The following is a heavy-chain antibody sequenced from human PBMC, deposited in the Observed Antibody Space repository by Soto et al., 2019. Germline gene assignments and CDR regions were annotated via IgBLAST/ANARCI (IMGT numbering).Heavy chain of an antibody. CDR1: GGTFSSYA. Sequence: QVQLVQSGAEVKKPGSSVKVSCKASGGTFSSYAISWVRQAPGQGLEWMGGIIPIFGTANYAQKFQGRVTITADESTSTADMELSSLRSEDTAVYYCARGPYCSGGSCYSGNDYWGQGTLVTVSS. CDR2: IIPIFGTA. CDR3: ARGPYCSGGSCYSGNDY. D-gene: IGHD2-15*01. J-gene: IGHJ4*02. V-gene: IGHV1-69*12.